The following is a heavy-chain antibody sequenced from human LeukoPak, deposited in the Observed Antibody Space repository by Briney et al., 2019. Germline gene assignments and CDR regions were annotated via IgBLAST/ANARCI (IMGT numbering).Heavy chain of an antibody. CDR1: GGSISNYY. CDR3: AKGTARPVDH. Sequence: PSETLSLTCTVSGGSISNYYWSWLRQPPGKGLEWIGNIYNSGAAKYNPSLKSRVTISVDTSKNQFSLNLSSVTAADTAIYYCAKGTARPVDHWGQGTLVTVSS. J-gene: IGHJ4*02. D-gene: IGHD6-6*01. V-gene: IGHV4-59*01. CDR2: IYNSGAA.